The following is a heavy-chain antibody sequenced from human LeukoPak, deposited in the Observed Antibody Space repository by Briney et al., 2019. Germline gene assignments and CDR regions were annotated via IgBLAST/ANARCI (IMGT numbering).Heavy chain of an antibody. J-gene: IGHJ4*02. D-gene: IGHD3-10*01. CDR2: IYHSGST. CDR3: ARARFLQPY. V-gene: IGHV4-38-2*02. Sequence: SETLSLTCTVSGYSISSGYYWGWIRQPPGKGLEWIGSIYHSGSTYYNPSLKSRVTISVDTSKNQFSLKLSSVTAADTAVYYCARARFLQPYWGQGTLVTVSS. CDR1: GYSISSGYY.